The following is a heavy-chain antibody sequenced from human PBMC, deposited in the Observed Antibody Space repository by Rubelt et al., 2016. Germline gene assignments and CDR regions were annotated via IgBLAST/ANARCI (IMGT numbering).Heavy chain of an antibody. CDR1: GFTVSSNY. Sequence: ASGFTVSSNYMSWVRQAPGKGLEWVSVIYSGGSTYYADSVKGRFTISRDNSKNTLFLLMNSLRAEDTAVYYCARERSSEYSSSWPEPMFDYWGQGTLVTVSS. D-gene: IGHD6-13*01. J-gene: IGHJ4*02. V-gene: IGHV3-66*01. CDR2: IYSGGST. CDR3: ARERSSEYSSSWPEPMFDY.